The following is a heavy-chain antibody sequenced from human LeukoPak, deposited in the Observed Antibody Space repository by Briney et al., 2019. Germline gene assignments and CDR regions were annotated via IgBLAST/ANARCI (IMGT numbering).Heavy chain of an antibody. CDR1: GGSISSYY. V-gene: IGHV4-30-4*01. CDR2: IYYSGST. D-gene: IGHD3-16*01. J-gene: IGHJ3*01. Sequence: SETLSLTCTVSGGSISSYYWTWIRQPPGKGLEWIGYIYYSGSTYYNPSLKSRVTISVDTSKNQFSLKLSSVTAADTAVYYCARDRSTFLGGGAFDVWGQGTMVTVSS. CDR3: ARDRSTFLGGGAFDV.